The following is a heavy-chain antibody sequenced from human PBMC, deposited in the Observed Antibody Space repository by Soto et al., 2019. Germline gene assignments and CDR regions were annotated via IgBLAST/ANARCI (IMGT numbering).Heavy chain of an antibody. CDR3: ARPPGVRLPLDY. D-gene: IGHD5-12*01. J-gene: IGHJ4*02. CDR2: ISYDGSNK. Sequence: PGGSLRLSCAASGFTFSSYAMHWVRQAPGKGLEWVAVISYDGSNKYYADSVKGRFTISRDNSKNTLYLQMNSLRAEDTAVYYCARPPGVRLPLDYWGQGTLVTVSS. CDR1: GFTFSSYA. V-gene: IGHV3-30-3*01.